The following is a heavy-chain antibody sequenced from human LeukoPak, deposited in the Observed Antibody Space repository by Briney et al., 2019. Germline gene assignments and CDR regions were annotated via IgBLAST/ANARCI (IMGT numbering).Heavy chain of an antibody. CDR1: GMIFSTYS. CDR3: ARSLRYTYGAFDI. CDR2: IETTFG. Sequence: GGSLRLSCAASGMIFSTYSMNWGRQAPGKGLECVSSIETTFGFYADSVRGRFTISRDNDKNLVYLEMNSLRAEDTALYYCARSLRYTYGAFDIWGQGTMVTVSS. D-gene: IGHD3-16*02. V-gene: IGHV3-21*01. J-gene: IGHJ3*02.